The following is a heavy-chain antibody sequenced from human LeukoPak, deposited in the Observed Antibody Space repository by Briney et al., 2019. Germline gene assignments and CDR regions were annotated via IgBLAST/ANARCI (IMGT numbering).Heavy chain of an antibody. Sequence: SETLSLTCTVSGGSISSGGYYWSWIRQHPGKGLEWIGYIYHSGSTYYNPSLKSRVTISVDTSKNQFSLKLSSVTAADTAVYYCARDRGNCSSTSCYRRFDYWGQGTLVTVSS. CDR3: ARDRGNCSSTSCYRRFDY. D-gene: IGHD2-2*01. CDR2: IYHSGST. J-gene: IGHJ4*02. CDR1: GGSISSGGYY. V-gene: IGHV4-31*03.